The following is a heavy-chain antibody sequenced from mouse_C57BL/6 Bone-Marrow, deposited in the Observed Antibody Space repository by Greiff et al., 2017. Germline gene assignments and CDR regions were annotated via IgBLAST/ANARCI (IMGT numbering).Heavy chain of an antibody. CDR3: TRWRGLESFDY. D-gene: IGHD2-10*02. CDR1: GFTFSSYA. V-gene: IGHV5-9-1*02. J-gene: IGHJ2*01. Sequence: EVNLVESGEGLVKPGGSLKLSCAASGFTFSSYAMSWVRQTPEKRLEWVAYISSGGDYIYYADTVKGRFTISRDNARNTLYLQMSSLKSEDTAMYYCTRWRGLESFDYWGQGTTLTVSS. CDR2: ISSGGDYI.